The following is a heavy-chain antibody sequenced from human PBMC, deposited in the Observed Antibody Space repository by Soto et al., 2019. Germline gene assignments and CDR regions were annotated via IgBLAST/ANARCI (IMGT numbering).Heavy chain of an antibody. CDR2: IYYSGST. J-gene: IGHJ4*02. V-gene: IGHV4-34*01. CDR1: GGSFSGYY. D-gene: IGHD3-22*01. CDR3: ARRSITMIVVVINDYFDY. Sequence: SETLSLTCAVYGGSFSGYYWTWIRQPPGKGLEWIGSIYYSGSTYYNPSLKSRVTISVDTSKNQFSLKLSSVTAADTAVYYCARRSITMIVVVINDYFDYWGQGTLVTVSS.